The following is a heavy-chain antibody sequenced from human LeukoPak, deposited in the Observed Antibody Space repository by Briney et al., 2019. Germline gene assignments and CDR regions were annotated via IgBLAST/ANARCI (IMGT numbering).Heavy chain of an antibody. V-gene: IGHV4-34*01. D-gene: IGHD3-10*01. CDR2: INHSGST. J-gene: IGHJ4*02. Sequence: SETLSLTCTVSGGSISSYYWSWIRQPPGKGLEWIGEINHSGSTNYNPSLKSRVTISVDTSKNQFSLKLSSVTAADTAVYYCARAPLWFGELYFDYWGQGTLVTVSS. CDR3: ARAPLWFGELYFDY. CDR1: GGSISSYY.